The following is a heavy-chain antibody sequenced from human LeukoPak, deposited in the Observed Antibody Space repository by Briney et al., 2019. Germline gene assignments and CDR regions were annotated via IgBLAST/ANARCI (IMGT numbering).Heavy chain of an antibody. D-gene: IGHD1-1*01. J-gene: IGHJ5*01. Sequence: SETLSLTCAVYGGSFSGYYWSGIRQPPGKGLEGIGEINHSGSTNYNPSLKSRVTISVDTSKNHFSLKLSSVTAADTAVYYCARRGRFRRTLDSSGHGTPVTASS. V-gene: IGHV4-34*01. CDR2: INHSGST. CDR3: ARRGRFRRTLDS. CDR1: GGSFSGYY.